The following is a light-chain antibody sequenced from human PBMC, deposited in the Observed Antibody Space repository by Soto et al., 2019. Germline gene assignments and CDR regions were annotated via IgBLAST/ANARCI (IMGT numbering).Light chain of an antibody. V-gene: IGKV2-24*01. CDR3: MQATRFPGT. CDR1: ESLVHGDGNTY. Sequence: DILLNQTPLSSLVAVGQAASISCKSSESLVHGDGNTYLSWLQQRPDQPPRLLIYKVSERSSGVPERFSGSEAVADFTLRINRVEAEDVGVYFCMQATRFPGTFGQGTKVEI. J-gene: IGKJ2*01. CDR2: KVS.